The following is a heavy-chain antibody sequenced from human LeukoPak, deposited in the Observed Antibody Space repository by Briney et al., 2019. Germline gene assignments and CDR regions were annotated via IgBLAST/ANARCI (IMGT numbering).Heavy chain of an antibody. D-gene: IGHD1-7*01. Sequence: ASVKVSCKASGYTFTSYYMHWVRQAPGQGLEWMGIINPSGGSTSYAQKFQGRVTMTRDTSTSTVYMELNRLRPEDKAVYYCAREGLELLYWFDRWGQGTLVTVSS. CDR2: INPSGGST. V-gene: IGHV1-46*01. CDR1: GYTFTSYY. CDR3: AREGLELLYWFDR. J-gene: IGHJ5*02.